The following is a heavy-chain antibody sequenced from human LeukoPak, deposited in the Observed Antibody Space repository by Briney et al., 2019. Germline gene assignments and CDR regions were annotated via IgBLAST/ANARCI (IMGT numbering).Heavy chain of an antibody. D-gene: IGHD3-9*01. V-gene: IGHV5-10-1*01. CDR1: GYSCTSYW. CDR3: ARLSYYDILTGYYTSYFDY. CDR2: IDPSDSYT. J-gene: IGHJ4*02. Sequence: GESLKISCKGSGYSCTSYWISWVRQMPGKGLEWIGRIDPSDSYTDYSPSFQGHVTISADKSISTAYLQWSSLKASDTAMYYCARLSYYDILTGYYTSYFDYWGQGTLVTVSS.